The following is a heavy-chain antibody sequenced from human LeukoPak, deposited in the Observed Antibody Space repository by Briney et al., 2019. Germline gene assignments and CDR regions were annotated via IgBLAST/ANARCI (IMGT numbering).Heavy chain of an antibody. V-gene: IGHV3-23*01. D-gene: IGHD5-18*01. CDR2: ITGSGGTT. CDR1: GFTFSSNA. J-gene: IGHJ4*02. Sequence: PGGSLRLSCADSGFTFSSNAMSGVRQAPGKGLEWVSAITGSGGTTYYADSVKGRFTISRDNSKNTLYLQMNSLRAEDTAVYYWAKGLRHTSPRGYGCWGKGTLVTVSS. CDR3: AKGLRHTSPRGYGC.